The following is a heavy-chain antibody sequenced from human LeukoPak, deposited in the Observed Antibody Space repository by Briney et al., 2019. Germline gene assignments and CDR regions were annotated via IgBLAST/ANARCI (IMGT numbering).Heavy chain of an antibody. CDR3: ARVFARSGEISGSYYYY. J-gene: IGHJ4*02. CDR1: GGSFSTYA. Sequence: ASVKVSCKASGGSFSTYAINWVRQAPGQGLEWMGGITPIFGTANYAQKFQGRVTITTDEPTSTAYMELSSLRSEDTAVYYCARVFARSGEISGSYYYYWGQGTLVTVSS. V-gene: IGHV1-69*05. D-gene: IGHD1-26*01. CDR2: ITPIFGTA.